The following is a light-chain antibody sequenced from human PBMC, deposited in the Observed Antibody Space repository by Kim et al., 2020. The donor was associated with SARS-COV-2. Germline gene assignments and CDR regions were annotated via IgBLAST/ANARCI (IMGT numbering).Light chain of an antibody. Sequence: DIQMTQSPSTLSASVGERVTVSCRASQNVGTKLAWYQQRAGKAPKLLIYDVSTLESGVPSRFSGSGLGTEFTLAISALQPDDFGTYYCQHYSTYPYTFGQGTKVDIK. CDR3: QHYSTYPYT. CDR2: DVS. J-gene: IGKJ2*01. V-gene: IGKV1-5*01. CDR1: QNVGTK.